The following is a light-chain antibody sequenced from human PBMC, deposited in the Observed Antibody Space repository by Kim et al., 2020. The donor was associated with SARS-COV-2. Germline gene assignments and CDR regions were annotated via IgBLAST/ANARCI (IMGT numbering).Light chain of an antibody. CDR3: QYYGSSPLT. J-gene: IGKJ4*01. V-gene: IGKV3-20*01. Sequence: SPGERATLSCRASQSVTSNYLAWYQQKLGQAPRLLICGASSRATGIVDRFSGSGSGTDFTLTISRLEPEDFAVYYCQYYGSSPLTFGGGTKVDIK. CDR2: GAS. CDR1: QSVTSNY.